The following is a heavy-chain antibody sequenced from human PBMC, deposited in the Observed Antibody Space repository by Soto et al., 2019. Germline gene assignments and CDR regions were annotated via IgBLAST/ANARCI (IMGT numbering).Heavy chain of an antibody. CDR2: IYWNDDK. Sequence: QITLKESGPTLVKPTQTLTLTCTFSGFSLSTSGVGVGWIRQPPGKALEWLALIYWNDDKRYTPSLKIRLTITKDTSKNQVVLTMTNMDPVDTATYYCAHSSALTSFDYWGQGTLVTVSS. CDR1: GFSLSTSGVG. V-gene: IGHV2-5*01. CDR3: AHSSALTSFDY. J-gene: IGHJ4*02. D-gene: IGHD3-16*01.